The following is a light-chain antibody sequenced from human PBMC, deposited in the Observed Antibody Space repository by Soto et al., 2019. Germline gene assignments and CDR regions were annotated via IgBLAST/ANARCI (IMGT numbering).Light chain of an antibody. CDR1: QSVSSY. J-gene: IGKJ5*01. CDR2: DAS. V-gene: IGKV3-11*01. Sequence: EIVLTQSAATLSLSPGERATLSCRASQSVSSYLAWYQQKPGQAPRLLIYDASNRATGTPARFSGSGSGTDFTLTISILEPEDFAVYYCQQRSNWPPPTFGQGTRLEIK. CDR3: QQRSNWPPPT.